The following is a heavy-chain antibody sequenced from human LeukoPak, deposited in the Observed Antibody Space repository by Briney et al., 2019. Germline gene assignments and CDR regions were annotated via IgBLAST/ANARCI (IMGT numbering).Heavy chain of an antibody. CDR2: ISYDGRNK. J-gene: IGHJ3*02. V-gene: IGHV3-30*18. Sequence: GGVLRLSCAASGFTFRSYWMSWVRQAPATGLEWAAVISYDGRNKYYADSVKGRFTISRDNSKNTLYLQMNSLRAEDTAVYYCAKGLPITMIVVVIPEFDIWGQGTMVTVSS. D-gene: IGHD3-22*01. CDR1: GFTFRSYW. CDR3: AKGLPITMIVVVIPEFDI.